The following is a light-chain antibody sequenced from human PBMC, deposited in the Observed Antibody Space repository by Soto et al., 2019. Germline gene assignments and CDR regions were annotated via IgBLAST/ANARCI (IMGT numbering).Light chain of an antibody. CDR2: DTN. Sequence: QAVVTQEPSLTVSPGGTVTLTCGSSNGTVTSGHYPYWFQQKPGQAPRTLIYDTNNKHSWTPDRFSGSLLGDKAALTLSGAQAEDEADYYCLLSYNDARYVLFGGGTKLTVL. J-gene: IGLJ2*01. V-gene: IGLV7-46*01. CDR1: NGTVTSGHY. CDR3: LLSYNDARYVL.